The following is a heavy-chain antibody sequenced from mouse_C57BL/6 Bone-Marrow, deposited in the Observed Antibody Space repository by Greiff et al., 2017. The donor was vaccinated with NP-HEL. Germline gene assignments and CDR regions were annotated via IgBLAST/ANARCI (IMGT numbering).Heavy chain of an antibody. D-gene: IGHD1-1*01. V-gene: IGHV2-3*01. CDR3: ATATVVAPYLDC. Sequence: VKLMESGPGLVAPSQSLSITCTVSGFSLTSYGVSWVRQPPGKGLEWLGVIWGDGSTNYHSALISRLSISKDNSKSQVFLKLNSLPTDDTATYYCATATVVAPYLDCWGQGTTLTVSS. CDR2: IWGDGST. J-gene: IGHJ2*01. CDR1: GFSLTSYG.